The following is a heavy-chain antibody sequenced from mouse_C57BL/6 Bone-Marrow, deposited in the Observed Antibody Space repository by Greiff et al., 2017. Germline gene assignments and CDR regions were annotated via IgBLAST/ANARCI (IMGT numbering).Heavy chain of an antibody. CDR3: TAGSRGYFDY. D-gene: IGHD1-1*01. J-gene: IGHJ2*01. CDR1: GFTFSDAW. Sequence: EVMLVASGGGLVQPGGSMKLSCAASGFTFSDAWMDWVRQSPEKGLEWVAAIRNKANNHATYYAESVKGRFTISRDDSKSSVYLQMHSLRAEDTGIYYCTAGSRGYFDYWGQGTTLTVSS. CDR2: IRNKANNHAT. V-gene: IGHV6-6*01.